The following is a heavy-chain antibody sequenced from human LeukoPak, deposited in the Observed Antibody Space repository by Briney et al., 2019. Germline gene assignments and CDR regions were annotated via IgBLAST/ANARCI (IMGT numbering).Heavy chain of an antibody. D-gene: IGHD3-22*01. J-gene: IGHJ4*02. CDR3: AKDLGYYYDSSGYYHWDY. CDR2: ISSSSSSI. V-gene: IGHV3-21*04. Sequence: GGSLRLSCAASGFTFRSYSMNWVRQAPGKGLEWVSSISSSSSSIYYADSVKGRFTISRDNAKNSLYLQMNSLRAEDTAVYYCAKDLGYYYDSSGYYHWDYWGQGTLVTVSS. CDR1: GFTFRSYS.